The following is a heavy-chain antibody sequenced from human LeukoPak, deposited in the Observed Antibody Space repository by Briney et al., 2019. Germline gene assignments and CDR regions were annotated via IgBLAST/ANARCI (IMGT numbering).Heavy chain of an antibody. CDR2: IGGSGGMT. J-gene: IGHJ4*02. Sequence: GGSLRLSCAASGFTVSTNYMTWVRQAPGKGLEWVSGIGGSGGMTYYADSVKGRFTISRDNSKNTLYLEMNSLRVEDTAIYYCAKWGGDSGAEQWLVLDHWGQGTLVTVSS. V-gene: IGHV3-23*01. D-gene: IGHD6-19*01. CDR3: AKWGGDSGAEQWLVLDH. CDR1: GFTVSTNY.